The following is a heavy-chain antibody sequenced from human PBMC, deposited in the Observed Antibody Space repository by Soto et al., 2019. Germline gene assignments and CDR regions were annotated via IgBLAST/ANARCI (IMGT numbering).Heavy chain of an antibody. D-gene: IGHD4-17*01. CDR3: ARDVSYASYYYGMDV. CDR1: GGTFSSYA. V-gene: IGHV1-69*13. J-gene: IGHJ6*02. CDR2: IIPIFGTA. Sequence: SVKVSCKASGGTFSSYAISWVRQAPGRGLEWMGGIIPIFGTANYAQKFQGRVTITADESTSTAYMELSSLRSEDTAVYYCARDVSYASYYYGMDVWGQGTTVTVSS.